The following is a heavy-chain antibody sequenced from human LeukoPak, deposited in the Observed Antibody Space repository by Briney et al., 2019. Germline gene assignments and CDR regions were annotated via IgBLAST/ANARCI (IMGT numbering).Heavy chain of an antibody. V-gene: IGHV4-59*01. J-gene: IGHJ5*02. CDR3: ARVVASSGSYYSCWFDP. D-gene: IGHD3-10*01. CDR1: GGSIGSYY. CDR2: IGYSGRT. Sequence: SETLSLTCTVSGGSIGSYYWSWIRQPPGKGLEWIGYIGYSGRTNYNPSLKSRVTISVDTSKNQFSLNLSSVTAADTAVYYCARVVASSGSYYSCWFDPWGQGTRVTVSS.